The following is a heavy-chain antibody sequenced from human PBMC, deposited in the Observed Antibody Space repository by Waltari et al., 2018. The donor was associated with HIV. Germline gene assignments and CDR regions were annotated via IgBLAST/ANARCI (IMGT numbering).Heavy chain of an antibody. CDR3: AREIVYYDSSGYAEY. CDR2: IYYGGST. V-gene: IGHV4-31*03. J-gene: IGHJ4*02. CDR1: GGSISSGGYY. Sequence: QVQLQESGPGLVKPSQTLSLTCTVSGGSISSGGYYWSWIRQHPGKGLDWHGYIYYGGSTCYNPSLNSRVTISVDASKINYSLKLMSVTAADTAVYYCAREIVYYDSSGYAEYWGQGTLVTVSS. D-gene: IGHD3-22*01.